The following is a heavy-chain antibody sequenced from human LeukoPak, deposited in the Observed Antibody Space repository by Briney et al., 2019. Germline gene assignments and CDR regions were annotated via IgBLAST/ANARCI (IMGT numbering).Heavy chain of an antibody. D-gene: IGHD3-16*02. J-gene: IGHJ4*02. Sequence: GGSLRLSCAASGFTFSTYAMSWVRQAPGKGLEWVSAVSSSGGSTYYAESVKGRFTISRDNSKNTLFLQMHSLRAEDTAIYYCAKDYDYVWGSYRYTYFDYWGRGTLVTVSS. CDR2: VSSSGGST. V-gene: IGHV3-23*01. CDR1: GFTFSTYA. CDR3: AKDYDYVWGSYRYTYFDY.